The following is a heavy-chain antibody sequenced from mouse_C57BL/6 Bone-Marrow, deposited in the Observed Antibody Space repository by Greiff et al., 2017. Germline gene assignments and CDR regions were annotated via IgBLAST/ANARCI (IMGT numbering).Heavy chain of an antibody. V-gene: IGHV1-47*01. Sequence: VQLVESGAELVKPGASVKMSCKASGYTFTTYPIEWMKQNHGKSLEWIGNFHPYNDDTKYNEKFKGKATLTVEKSSNTVYLELSRLTSDVSAVYYCARSSTFFYYFDYWGQGTTLTVSS. CDR3: ARSSTFFYYFDY. CDR2: FHPYNDDT. CDR1: GYTFTTYP. D-gene: IGHD5-1*01. J-gene: IGHJ2*01.